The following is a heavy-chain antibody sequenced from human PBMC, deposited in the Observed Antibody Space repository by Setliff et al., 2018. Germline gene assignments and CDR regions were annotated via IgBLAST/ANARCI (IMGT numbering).Heavy chain of an antibody. V-gene: IGHV4-31*03. Sequence: SLTCTVSGGAISSGGYYWSWIRQHPGKGLEWIGYIYYSGSTYYNPSLKSRVTISVDTSKNQFSLKLSSVTAADTAVYYCARDHGGAAPYYYYYMDVWGKGTTVTVSS. D-gene: IGHD3-16*01. CDR1: GGAISSGGYY. J-gene: IGHJ6*03. CDR2: IYYSGST. CDR3: ARDHGGAAPYYYYYMDV.